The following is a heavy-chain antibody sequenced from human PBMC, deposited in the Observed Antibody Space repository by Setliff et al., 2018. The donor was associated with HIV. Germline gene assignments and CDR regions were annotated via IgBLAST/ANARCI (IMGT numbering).Heavy chain of an antibody. CDR1: GYRFTSYH. V-gene: IGHV1-18*01. D-gene: IGHD5-18*01. CDR3: ARDVAYTGYNSDS. Sequence: ASVKVSCKASGYRFTSYHISWVRQAPGQGLEWLGRISASNGQTDYGHNYQGRLSMTTDSSTTTAYMELASLRIDDTAVYHCARDVAYTGYNSDSWGQGTLVTVSS. J-gene: IGHJ5*01. CDR2: ISASNGQT.